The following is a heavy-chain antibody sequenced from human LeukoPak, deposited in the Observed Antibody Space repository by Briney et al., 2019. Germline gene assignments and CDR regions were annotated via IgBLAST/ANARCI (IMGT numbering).Heavy chain of an antibody. CDR3: ARAKRSGYYYYFDY. CDR1: GGSFSGYY. V-gene: IGHV4-34*01. CDR2: INHSGST. Sequence: SETLSLTCAVYGGSFSGYYWSWIRQTPGKGLEWIGEINHSGSTNYNPSLKSRVTISVDTSKNQFSLKLSSVTAADTAVYYCARAKRSGYYYYFDYWGQGTLVTVSS. J-gene: IGHJ4*02. D-gene: IGHD3-22*01.